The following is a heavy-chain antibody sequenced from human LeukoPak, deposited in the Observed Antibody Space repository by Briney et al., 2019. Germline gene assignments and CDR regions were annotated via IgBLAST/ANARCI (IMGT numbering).Heavy chain of an antibody. D-gene: IGHD1-14*01. CDR1: GYTFTGSY. CDR2: INPNSGDT. J-gene: IGHJ4*02. CDR3: ARGPTGRLDH. Sequence: ASVKVSCKASGYTFTGSYMHWVRQAPGQGLEWMGWINPNSGDTNYAQKFQGRVTMTSDTSTSTVYMELNSLRSDDTAVFYCARGPTGRLDHWGQGTLVTVSS. V-gene: IGHV1-2*02.